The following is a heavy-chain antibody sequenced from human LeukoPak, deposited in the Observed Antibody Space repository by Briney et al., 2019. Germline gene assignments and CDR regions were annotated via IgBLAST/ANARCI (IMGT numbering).Heavy chain of an antibody. CDR1: GGTFSSYA. Sequence: ASVKVSCKASGGTFSSYAISWVRQAPGQGLEWMGRIIPILGIANYAQKFQGRVTITADKSTSTAYMELSSLRSEDTAVYYCASNPRGYSGYDTPDSPPYYFDYWGQGTLVTVSS. V-gene: IGHV1-69*04. J-gene: IGHJ4*02. CDR2: IIPILGIA. D-gene: IGHD5-12*01. CDR3: ASNPRGYSGYDTPDSPPYYFDY.